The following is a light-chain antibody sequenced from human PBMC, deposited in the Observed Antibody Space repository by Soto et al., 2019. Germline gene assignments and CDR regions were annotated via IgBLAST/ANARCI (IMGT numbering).Light chain of an antibody. CDR1: SSDIGAYNY. CDR2: EVN. Sequence: QSALTQPPSASGSPGQSVAISCTGTSSDIGAYNYVSWYQQHPDKAPKLIIYEVNKRPSGVPDRFSGSKSGNTASLTVSGLQADDAADYYCASFAGTSNPSRVFGGGTKLTVL. CDR3: ASFAGTSNPSRV. J-gene: IGLJ3*02. V-gene: IGLV2-8*01.